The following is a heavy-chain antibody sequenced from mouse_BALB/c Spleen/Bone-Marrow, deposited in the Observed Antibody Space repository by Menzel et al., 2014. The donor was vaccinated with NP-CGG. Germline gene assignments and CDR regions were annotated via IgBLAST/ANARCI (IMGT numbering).Heavy chain of an antibody. J-gene: IGHJ4*01. CDR1: GFSLTSYG. CDR2: IWSGGST. Sequence: VMLVESGPGLVQPSQSLSITCTVSGFSLTSYGVHWVRQPPGKGLEWLGVIWSGGSTDYNAAFISRLSISKDNSKSQVFFKMNSLQADDTAIYYCARQPLRRHAMDYWGQGTSVTASS. V-gene: IGHV2-4*02. CDR3: ARQPLRRHAMDY. D-gene: IGHD1-2*01.